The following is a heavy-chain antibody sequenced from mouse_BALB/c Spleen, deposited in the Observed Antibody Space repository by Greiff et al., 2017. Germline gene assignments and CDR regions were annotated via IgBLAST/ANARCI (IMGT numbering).Heavy chain of an antibody. CDR2: IYPSDSYT. V-gene: IGHV1-69*02. CDR3: TRQLGLRYYYAMDY. D-gene: IGHD3-1*01. CDR1: GYTFTSYW. Sequence: VQLQQPGAELVRPGASVKLSCKASGYTFTSYWINWVKQRPGQGLEWIGNIYPSDSYTNYNQKFKDKATLTVDKSSSTAYMQLSSPTSEDSAVYYCTRQLGLRYYYAMDYWGQGTSVTVSS. J-gene: IGHJ4*01.